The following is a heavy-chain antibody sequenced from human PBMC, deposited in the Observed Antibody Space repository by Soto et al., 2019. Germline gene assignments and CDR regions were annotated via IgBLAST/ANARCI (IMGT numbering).Heavy chain of an antibody. J-gene: IGHJ6*02. Sequence: PGWSLRLSCAASGFTFSSYWMHWVRQAAGKGLVWVSRINSDGSSTSYADSVQGRFTISRDNAKNTLYLQMNGLRAEDTAVYYCARDSYMGSSSLYYYYGMDVWGQGTTVTVSS. CDR3: ARDSYMGSSSLYYYYGMDV. D-gene: IGHD6-6*01. V-gene: IGHV3-74*01. CDR1: GFTFSSYW. CDR2: INSDGSST.